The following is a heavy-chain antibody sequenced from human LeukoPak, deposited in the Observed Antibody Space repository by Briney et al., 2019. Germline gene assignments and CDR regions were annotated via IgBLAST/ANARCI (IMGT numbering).Heavy chain of an antibody. CDR2: IYSGGST. D-gene: IGHD3-22*01. CDR1: GFIFSSHG. CDR3: ARRAGDYSHPYDY. J-gene: IGHJ4*02. Sequence: PGGSLRLSCAASGFIFSSHGMNWVRQAPGKGLEWVSFIYSGGSTYYTDSVKGRFTISRDNSKNTLYLQMNSLRAEDTAVYYCARRAGDYSHPYDYWGQGILVTVSS. V-gene: IGHV3-53*01.